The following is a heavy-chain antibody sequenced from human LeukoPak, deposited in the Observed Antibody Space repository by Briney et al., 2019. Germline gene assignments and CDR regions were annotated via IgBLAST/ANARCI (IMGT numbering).Heavy chain of an antibody. Sequence: TGGSLRLSCAASGFTFSSYWMSWVRQAPGKGLEWVANIKQDESEKYYVDSLKGRFTISRDNAKNSLYLQMNSLRPEDTSVYYCARDKIEGPTKLDYWGQGILVTVSS. D-gene: IGHD1-1*01. CDR3: ARDKIEGPTKLDY. J-gene: IGHJ4*02. V-gene: IGHV3-7*01. CDR2: IKQDESEK. CDR1: GFTFSSYW.